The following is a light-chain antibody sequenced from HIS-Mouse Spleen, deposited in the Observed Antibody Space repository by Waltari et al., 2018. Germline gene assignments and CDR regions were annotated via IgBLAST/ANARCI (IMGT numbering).Light chain of an antibody. J-gene: IGLJ3*02. CDR1: SRDVGSYNL. Sequence: QSALTQPASVSGSPGQSITISCTGTSRDVGSYNLVSWYQQPPGNAPKLMIYEGIKRPSGFSNRFSGSKSGNTASLTISGLQAEDEADYYCCSYAGSSTYWVFGGGTKLTVL. CDR3: CSYAGSSTYWV. CDR2: EGI. V-gene: IGLV2-23*01.